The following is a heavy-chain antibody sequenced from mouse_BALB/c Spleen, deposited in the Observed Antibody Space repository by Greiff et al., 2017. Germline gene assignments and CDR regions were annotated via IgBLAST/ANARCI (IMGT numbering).Heavy chain of an antibody. CDR2: ISSGGGST. CDR3: ARHDYYGSRDYFDD. Sequence: EVMLVESGGGLVKPGGSLKLSCAASGFTFSSYAMSWVRQTPVKRLEWVASISSGGGSTYYPDTVKGRFTISRDNAKNTMYLQMSSLKSEDTAMYYCARHDYYGSRDYFDDGGKGTTRTVSA. V-gene: IGHV5-12-1*01. J-gene: IGHJ2*01. CDR1: GFTFSSYA. D-gene: IGHD1-1*01.